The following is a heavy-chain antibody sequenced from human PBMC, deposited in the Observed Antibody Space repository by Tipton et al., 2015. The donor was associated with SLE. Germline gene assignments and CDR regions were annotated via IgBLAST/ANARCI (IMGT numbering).Heavy chain of an antibody. CDR2: IYYSGST. CDR1: GGSISSYY. Sequence: TLSLTCTVSGGSISSYYWSWIRQPPGQGLEWIGYIYYSGSTNYNPSLKSRVTISVDTSKNQFSLKLSSVTAADTAVYYCARDKAIFGAGYYTDVWGKGTTVTVSS. CDR3: ARDKAIFGAGYYTDV. V-gene: IGHV4-59*01. J-gene: IGHJ6*03. D-gene: IGHD3-3*01.